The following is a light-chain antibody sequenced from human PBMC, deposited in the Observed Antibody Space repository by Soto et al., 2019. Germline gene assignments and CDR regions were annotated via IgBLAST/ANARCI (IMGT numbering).Light chain of an antibody. CDR3: QQYNTYPLT. J-gene: IGKJ4*01. CDR1: QSISTW. V-gene: IGKV1-5*03. CDR2: KAS. Sequence: DIQMTQSPSTLSASVGDRVSITCRASQSISTWLAWYQQKPGKAPNLLIYKASNLEGGVPSRFSGSGSGTEFNITISSLQPDDFATYYCQQYNTYPLTFGGGTTVAIK.